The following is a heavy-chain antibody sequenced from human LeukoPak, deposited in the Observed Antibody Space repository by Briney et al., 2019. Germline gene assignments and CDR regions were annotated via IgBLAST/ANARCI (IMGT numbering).Heavy chain of an antibody. D-gene: IGHD5-18*01. V-gene: IGHV3-23*01. CDR2: T. Sequence: TYYAVSFKGRFTISRDNSKKTLYVQMKSLRADDTAVYYCAMVDTAMVTWDYYYYYGMDVWGQGTTVTVSS. CDR3: AMVDTAMVTWDYYYYYGMDV. J-gene: IGHJ6*02.